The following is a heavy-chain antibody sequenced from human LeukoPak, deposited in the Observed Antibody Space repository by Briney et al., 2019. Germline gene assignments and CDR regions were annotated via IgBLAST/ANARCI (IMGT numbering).Heavy chain of an antibody. CDR3: ARAQYQLPELINLAFDI. CDR1: GGSFSGYY. V-gene: IGHV4-34*01. J-gene: IGHJ3*02. CDR2: INHSGST. Sequence: PSETLSLTCAVYGGSFSGYYWSWIRQPPGKGLEWIGEINHSGSTNYNPSLKSRVTISVDTSKNQFSLKLSSVTAADTAVYYCARAQYQLPELINLAFDIWGQGTMVTVSS. D-gene: IGHD2-2*01.